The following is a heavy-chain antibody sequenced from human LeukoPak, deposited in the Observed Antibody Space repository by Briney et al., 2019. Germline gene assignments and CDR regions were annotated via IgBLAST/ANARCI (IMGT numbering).Heavy chain of an antibody. CDR1: GFTLSSYS. CDR3: ARDRNGDYYDSSGYSP. Sequence: LGGSLRLSCAASGFTLSSYSMNWVRQAPGKGLEWVSSISSSSSYIYYADSLKGRFTISRDNAKNSLYLQMNSLRAKDTAVYYCARDRNGDYYDSSGYSPWGQGTLVTVSS. J-gene: IGHJ4*02. CDR2: ISSSSSYI. V-gene: IGHV3-21*01. D-gene: IGHD3-22*01.